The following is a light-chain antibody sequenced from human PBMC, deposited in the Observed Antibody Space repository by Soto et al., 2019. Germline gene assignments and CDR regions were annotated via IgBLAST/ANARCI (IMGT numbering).Light chain of an antibody. Sequence: ETLMTQSPATLSVSPGERATLSCRASQSVGSNLAWYQQKPGQAPRLLIYGASVRTTGTPARFSGSGSGTEFTLTITNLQFEDFVLYYCQQYNNWPPTTFGQGTKVEIK. J-gene: IGKJ1*01. CDR2: GAS. V-gene: IGKV3-15*01. CDR3: QQYNNWPPTT. CDR1: QSVGSN.